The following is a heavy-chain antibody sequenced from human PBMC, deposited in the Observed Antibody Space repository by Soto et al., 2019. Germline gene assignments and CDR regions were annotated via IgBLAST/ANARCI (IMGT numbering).Heavy chain of an antibody. CDR1: GFTFSSYW. D-gene: IGHD6-13*01. Sequence: PGGSLRLSCAASGFTFSSYWMSWVRQAPGKGLEWVANIKQDGSEKYYVDSVKGRFTISRDNAKNSLYLQMNSLSAEDTAVYYCARDRGSSWYYYYGMDVWGKGTTVTVSS. CDR3: ARDRGSSWYYYYGMDV. J-gene: IGHJ6*04. V-gene: IGHV3-7*03. CDR2: IKQDGSEK.